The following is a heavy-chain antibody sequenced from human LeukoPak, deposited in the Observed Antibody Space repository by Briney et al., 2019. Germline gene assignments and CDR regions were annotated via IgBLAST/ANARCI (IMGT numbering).Heavy chain of an antibody. D-gene: IGHD1-26*01. CDR2: ISGSGGGA. V-gene: IGHV3-23*01. CDR3: TREGDFDY. J-gene: IGHJ4*02. CDR1: GFTFSTYA. Sequence: PGGSLRLSCAASGFTFSTYAMSWVRQAAGKGLEWVSLISGSGGGAYYADSVKGRFSISRDNSRNTLYLQMDSLRPEDTAVYYCTREGDFDYWGQGTLVTVSS.